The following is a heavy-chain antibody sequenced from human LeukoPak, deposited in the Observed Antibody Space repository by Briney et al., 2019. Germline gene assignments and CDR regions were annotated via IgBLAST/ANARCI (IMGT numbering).Heavy chain of an antibody. CDR3: ARPYYYGSRIDP. D-gene: IGHD3-22*01. Sequence: SETLSLTCTVSGGSISSYYWSWIRQPPGKGLEWIGYIYYSGSTNYNPSLKSRVTISVDTSKNQLSLKLSSVTAADTAVYYCARPYYYGSRIDPWGQGILVTVSS. CDR2: IYYSGST. V-gene: IGHV4-59*08. CDR1: GGSISSYY. J-gene: IGHJ5*02.